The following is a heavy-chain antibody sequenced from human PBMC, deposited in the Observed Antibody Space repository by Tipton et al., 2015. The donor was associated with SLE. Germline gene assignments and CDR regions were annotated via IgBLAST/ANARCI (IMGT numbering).Heavy chain of an antibody. CDR3: GRRRVASSGTDV. Sequence: LRLSCTVSGGSISSGGYYWSWIRQHPGKGLEWIGDIYYSGNTYYNPSLKSRVTISADTSKNQFSLKLSSVTAADAAVYYCGRRRVASSGTDVWGQGTTVTGSS. CDR2: IYYSGNT. V-gene: IGHV4-31*02. J-gene: IGHJ6*02. CDR1: GGSISSGGYY. D-gene: IGHD2-15*01.